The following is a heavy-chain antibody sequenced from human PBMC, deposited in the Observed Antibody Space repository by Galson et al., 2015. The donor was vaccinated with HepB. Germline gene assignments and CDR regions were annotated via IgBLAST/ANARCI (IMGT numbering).Heavy chain of an antibody. J-gene: IGHJ6*02. CDR3: VKAPNYDILTGYPLPGV. V-gene: IGHV3-23*01. D-gene: IGHD3-9*01. CDR1: GFTFSSYA. Sequence: SLRLSCAASGFTFSSYAMSWVRQAPGKGLEWVSSISGSGSSTYYADSVKGRFTISRDHSKNTLYLQMNSLRAEDTAVYYCVKAPNYDILTGYPLPGVWGQGTTVTVSS. CDR2: ISGSGSST.